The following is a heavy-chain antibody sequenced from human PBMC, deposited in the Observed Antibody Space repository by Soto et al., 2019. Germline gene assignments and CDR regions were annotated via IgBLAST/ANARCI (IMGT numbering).Heavy chain of an antibody. Sequence: QVRLQESGPGLVKPSQTPSLTCTVSGASISSGGYYWSWIRQLPGKGLELIGYSYYSGTTYYNPSLGSRVTISVDTSNQFSLKLTSVTAADTAVYYCARIPYGDYVGSYWGQGTRVTVSS. J-gene: IGHJ4*02. CDR2: SYYSGTT. CDR3: ARIPYGDYVGSY. D-gene: IGHD4-17*01. CDR1: GASISSGGYY. V-gene: IGHV4-31*03.